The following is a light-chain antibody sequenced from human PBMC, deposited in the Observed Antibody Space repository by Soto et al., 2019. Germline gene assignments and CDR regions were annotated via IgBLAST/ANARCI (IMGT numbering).Light chain of an antibody. CDR3: QQANSFPLT. CDR2: DAS. Sequence: DIQMTQSPSSLSASVGDRVTITCQASQDISNYLNWYQQKPGKAPKLLIYDASNLETGVPSRFSGSGSGTVFSLTISSLQPEDFATYYCQQANSFPLTFGQGTRLEI. J-gene: IGKJ5*01. V-gene: IGKV1-33*01. CDR1: QDISNY.